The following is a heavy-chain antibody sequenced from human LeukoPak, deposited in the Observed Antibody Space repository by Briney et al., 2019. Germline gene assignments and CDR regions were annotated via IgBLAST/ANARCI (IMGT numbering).Heavy chain of an antibody. V-gene: IGHV3-30-3*01. CDR1: GFTFSSYA. CDR2: ISYDGSNK. D-gene: IGHD1-1*01. CDR3: ARHGRELDY. Sequence: AGGSLRLSCAASGFTFSSYAMHWVRQAPGKGLEWVAVISYDGSNKYYADSVKGRFTISRDNSKNTLYLQMNSLRAEDTAVYYCARHGRELDYWGPGTLVTVSS. J-gene: IGHJ4*02.